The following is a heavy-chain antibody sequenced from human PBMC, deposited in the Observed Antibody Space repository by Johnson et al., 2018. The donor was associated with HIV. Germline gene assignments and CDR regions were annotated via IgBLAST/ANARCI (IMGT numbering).Heavy chain of an antibody. CDR3: AREKGMTTIRDGVDI. V-gene: IGHV3-30*03. CDR1: GFTFSSYG. Sequence: QVQLVESGGGVVQPGRSLRLSCVGSGFTFSSYGMHWVRQAPGKGLEWVAVIASGGGHEVYADSVRGRFTISRDNSKNTLYLQMNSLRPEDTAVYFCAREKGMTTIRDGVDIWGQGTIVTVSS. D-gene: IGHD5-24*01. J-gene: IGHJ3*02. CDR2: IASGGGHE.